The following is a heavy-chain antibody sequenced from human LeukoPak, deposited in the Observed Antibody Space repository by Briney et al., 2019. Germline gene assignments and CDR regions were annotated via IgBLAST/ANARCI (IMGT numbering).Heavy chain of an antibody. J-gene: IGHJ4*02. V-gene: IGHV4-39*01. D-gene: IGHD6-13*01. CDR2: IYYSGST. Sequence: PSETLSLTCTVSGGSISSSSYYWGWIRQPPGKGLEWIGSIYYSGSTYYNPSLKSQVTISVDTSENQFSLKLSSVTAADTAVYYCARWRIAAAAYYFDYWGQGTLVTVSS. CDR3: ARWRIAAAAYYFDY. CDR1: GGSISSSSYY.